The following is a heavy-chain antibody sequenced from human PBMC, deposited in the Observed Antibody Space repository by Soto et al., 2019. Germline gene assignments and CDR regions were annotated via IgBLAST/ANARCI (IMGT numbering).Heavy chain of an antibody. CDR2: INPNSAGT. D-gene: IGHD2-15*01. CDR1: GYTFTSYD. CDR3: ARQIGRGSFNSYYYYYGMDV. Sequence: ASVKVSCKASGYTFTSYDINWVRQATGQGLEWMGWINPNSAGTDYAQKFQGWVTMTRDTSISTAYMELSRLRSDDTAVYYCARQIGRGSFNSYYYYYGMDVWGQGTTVTVSS. V-gene: IGHV1-2*04. J-gene: IGHJ6*02.